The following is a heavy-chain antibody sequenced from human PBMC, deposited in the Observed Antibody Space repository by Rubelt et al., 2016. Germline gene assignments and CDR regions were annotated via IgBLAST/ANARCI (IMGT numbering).Heavy chain of an antibody. CDR2: INPGGGVT. J-gene: IGHJ4*02. CDR1: GYTFTSHF. D-gene: IGHD1-26*01. CDR3: AREVGATDS. V-gene: IGHV1-46*01. Sequence: VKVSCKASGYTFTSHFMHWVRQAPGQGLEWMGLINPGGGVTNYAQNFQGRVTMTGDTSTSTVYMVLSSLTSEDTAVYYCAREVGATDSWGQGTLVTVSS.